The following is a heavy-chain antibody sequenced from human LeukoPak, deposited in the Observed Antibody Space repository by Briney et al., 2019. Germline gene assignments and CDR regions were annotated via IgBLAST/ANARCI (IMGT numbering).Heavy chain of an antibody. CDR2: INHSGST. CDR3: ARGFTREVTGEGWYYFDY. Sequence: SETLSLTCAVYGGSFSGYYWSWIRQPPGKGLEWIGEINHSGSTNYNPSLKSRVTISVDTSKNQFSLKLSSVTAADTAVYYCARGFTREVTGEGWYYFDYWGQGTLVTVSS. D-gene: IGHD3-3*01. V-gene: IGHV4-34*01. CDR1: GGSFSGYY. J-gene: IGHJ4*02.